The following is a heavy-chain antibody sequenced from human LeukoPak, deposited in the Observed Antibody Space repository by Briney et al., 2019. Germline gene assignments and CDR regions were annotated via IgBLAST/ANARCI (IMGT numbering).Heavy chain of an antibody. V-gene: IGHV4-4*07. CDR1: GGSISSYF. CDR2: IYTSGST. Sequence: PSETLSLTCTVSGGSISSYFWSWIRQPAGKGLEWIGRIYTSGSTNYNPSLKSRVTISVDKSKNQFSLKLSSVTAADTAVYYCASTNYGSSGYYPYWGQGTLVTVSS. J-gene: IGHJ4*02. CDR3: ASTNYGSSGYYPY. D-gene: IGHD3-22*01.